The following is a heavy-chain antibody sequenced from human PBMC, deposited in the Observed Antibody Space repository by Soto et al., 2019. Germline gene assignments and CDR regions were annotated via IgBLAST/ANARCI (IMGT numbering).Heavy chain of an antibody. J-gene: IGHJ2*01. Sequence: QVQLVQSGAEVKKPGASVKVSCKASGYTFTDYFMHWVRQAPGQGLEWIGWINPNNAGTKYAQKFQGCVTMTRDTSMTTAYMELNRLTSDDTAVYYCARAPSNWGYWYLDVWGRGTLVTVFS. CDR3: ARAPSNWGYWYLDV. CDR2: INPNNAGT. D-gene: IGHD7-27*01. V-gene: IGHV1-2*04. CDR1: GYTFTDYF.